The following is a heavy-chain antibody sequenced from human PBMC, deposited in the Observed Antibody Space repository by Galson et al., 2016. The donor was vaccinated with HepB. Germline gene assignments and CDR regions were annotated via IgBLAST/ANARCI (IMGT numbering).Heavy chain of an antibody. CDR2: ISDSGGST. V-gene: IGHV3-23*01. CDR1: GFTFSTYA. Sequence: SLRLSCAASGFTFSTYALNWVRQAPGKGLEWVSAISDSGGSTYYADSVKGRFPISRDKSKNTLYLQMNSLRAEDTAVYYCAKEHSGYFDYWGQGTLVTVSS. J-gene: IGHJ4*02. CDR3: AKEHSGYFDY. D-gene: IGHD6-19*01.